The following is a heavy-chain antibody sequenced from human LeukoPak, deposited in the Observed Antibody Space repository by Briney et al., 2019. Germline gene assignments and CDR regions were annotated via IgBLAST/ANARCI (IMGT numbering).Heavy chain of an antibody. D-gene: IGHD2-15*01. V-gene: IGHV6-1*01. CDR2: TYYRSKWYN. Sequence: SQTLSLTCAISGDSVSSNSAAWNWIRQSPSRGLEWLGRTYYRSKWYNVYATSVKSRLAIDPDTSKNQFSLQLDSVTPDDTAVYYCAREGRGARITSYAFDIWGQGTMVTV. J-gene: IGHJ3*02. CDR1: GDSVSSNSAA. CDR3: AREGRGARITSYAFDI.